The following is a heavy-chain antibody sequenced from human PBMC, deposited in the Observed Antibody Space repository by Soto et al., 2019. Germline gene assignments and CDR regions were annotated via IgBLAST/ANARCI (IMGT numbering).Heavy chain of an antibody. J-gene: IGHJ4*02. V-gene: IGHV3-23*01. Sequence: PGGSLRLSCAVSGFTFSSYAMSWVRQAPGKGLEWVSAISGDGSSTYFADSGKGRFTISRDNSKNTLYLQMNSLRAEDTAVYYCAKDWEFDWPNYYFDYWGQGTLVTVSS. CDR1: GFTFSSYA. CDR3: AKDWEFDWPNYYFDY. D-gene: IGHD3-9*01. CDR2: ISGDGSST.